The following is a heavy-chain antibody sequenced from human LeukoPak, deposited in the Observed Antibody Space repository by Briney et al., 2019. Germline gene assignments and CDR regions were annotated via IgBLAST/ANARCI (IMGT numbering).Heavy chain of an antibody. D-gene: IGHD6-19*01. Sequence: SETLSLTCAVYGGSFSGYYWSWIRQPPGKGLEWIGEINHSGSTNYNPSLKSRVTISVDTSKNQFSLKLSSVTAADTAVYYCAREWGEQWLVRRREPYYMDVWGKGTTVTISS. CDR2: INHSGST. CDR3: AREWGEQWLVRRREPYYMDV. V-gene: IGHV4-34*01. J-gene: IGHJ6*03. CDR1: GGSFSGYY.